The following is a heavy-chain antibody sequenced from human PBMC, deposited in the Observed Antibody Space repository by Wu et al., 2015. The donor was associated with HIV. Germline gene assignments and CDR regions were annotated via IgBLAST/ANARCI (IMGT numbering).Heavy chain of an antibody. D-gene: IGHD2-15*01. CDR1: GGTFSSYA. J-gene: IGHJ6*02. Sequence: QVQLVQSGAEVKKPGSSVKVSCKASGGTFSSYAISWVRQAPGQGLEWMGGIIPIFGTANYAQKFQGRVTITTDESTSTAYMELSSLRSEDTAVYYCARDQDCSGGSCYSRYYYYGMDVWGQGTTVTVSS. CDR3: ARDQDCSGGSCYSRYYYYGMDV. CDR2: IIPIFGTA. V-gene: IGHV1-69*05.